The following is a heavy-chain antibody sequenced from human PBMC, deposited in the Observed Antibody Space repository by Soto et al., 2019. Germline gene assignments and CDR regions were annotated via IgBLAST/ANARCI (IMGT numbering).Heavy chain of an antibody. V-gene: IGHV3-23*01. CDR3: ASEGHVEMATKAYRNWFDP. CDR2: ISGSGGST. Sequence: GGSLRLSCAASGFTFSSYAMSWVRQAPGKGLEWVSAISGSGGSTYYADSVKGRFTISRDNSKNTLYLQMNSLRAEDTAVYYCASEGHVEMATKAYRNWFDPWGQGTLVTVSS. D-gene: IGHD5-12*01. CDR1: GFTFSSYA. J-gene: IGHJ5*02.